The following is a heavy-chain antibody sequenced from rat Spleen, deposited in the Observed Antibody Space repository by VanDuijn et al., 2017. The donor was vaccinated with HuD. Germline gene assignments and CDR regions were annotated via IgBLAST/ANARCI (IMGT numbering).Heavy chain of an antibody. CDR2: ITNIAGGT. Sequence: EVQLVESGGGLVQPGNSLKLSCAASGFTFSDYAMAWVRQAPGKGLEWIASITNIAGGTYYADSVKGRFTISRDNAKSTLYLQMDSLRSEDTATYYCTSVYNWGQGVMVTVSS. CDR1: GFTFSDYA. D-gene: IGHD1-5*01. CDR3: TSVYN. V-gene: IGHV5-20*01. J-gene: IGHJ2*01.